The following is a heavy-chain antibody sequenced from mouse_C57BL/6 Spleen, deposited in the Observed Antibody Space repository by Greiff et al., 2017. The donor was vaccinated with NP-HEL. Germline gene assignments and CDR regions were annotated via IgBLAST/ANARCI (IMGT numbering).Heavy chain of an antibody. CDR1: GYTFTSYW. D-gene: IGHD1-1*01. Sequence: QVQLQQPGAELVMPGASVKLSCKASGYTFTSYWMHWVKQRPGQGLEWIGEIDPSDSYTNYNQKFKGKSTLTVDKSSSTAYIQLSSLTSEDSAVYYCARNYGSRAWFAYWGQGTLVTVSA. J-gene: IGHJ3*01. CDR3: ARNYGSRAWFAY. V-gene: IGHV1-69*01. CDR2: IDPSDSYT.